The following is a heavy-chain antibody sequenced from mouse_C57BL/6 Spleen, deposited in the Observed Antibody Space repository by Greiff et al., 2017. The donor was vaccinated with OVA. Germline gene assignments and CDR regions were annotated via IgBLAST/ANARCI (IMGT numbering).Heavy chain of an antibody. J-gene: IGHJ2*01. Sequence: QVQLKQPGAELVKPGASVKLSCKASGYTFTSYWMHWVKQRPGRGLEWIGRIDPNSGGTKYNEKFKSKATLTVDKPSSTAYMQLSSLTSEDSAVYYCARPSYYDYDPFDYWGQGTTLTVSS. V-gene: IGHV1-72*01. CDR2: IDPNSGGT. D-gene: IGHD2-4*01. CDR1: GYTFTSYW. CDR3: ARPSYYDYDPFDY.